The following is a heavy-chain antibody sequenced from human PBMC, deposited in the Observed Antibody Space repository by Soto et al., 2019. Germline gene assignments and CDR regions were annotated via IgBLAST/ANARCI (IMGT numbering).Heavy chain of an antibody. CDR1: GYTFTSYG. V-gene: IGHV1-18*01. CDR2: ISAYNGNT. D-gene: IGHD2-15*01. CDR3: ARVSFRRHYPPGCYVRL. Sequence: GASVKVSCKASGYTFTSYGISWVRQAPGQGLEWMGWISAYNGNTNYAQKLQGRVTMTTDTSTSTAYMELRSLRSDDTAVYYRARVSFRRHYPPGCYVRLCGRATLFTVSS. J-gene: IGHJ2*01.